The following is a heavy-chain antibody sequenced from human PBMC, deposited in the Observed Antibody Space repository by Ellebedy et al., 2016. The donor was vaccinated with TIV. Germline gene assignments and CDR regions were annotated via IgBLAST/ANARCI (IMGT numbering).Heavy chain of an antibody. J-gene: IGHJ4*02. Sequence: MPSETLSLTCTVSGGSISSYYWTWIRQPPGKGLEWIGYIYHNGNTNYNPSLKSRVTISVDTSKNQFSLKLSSVTAAATAVYYCARQYNYGTSGYYFDYWGQGTLLTVSS. D-gene: IGHD3-22*01. CDR2: IYHNGNT. CDR3: ARQYNYGTSGYYFDY. V-gene: IGHV4-59*08. CDR1: GGSISSYY.